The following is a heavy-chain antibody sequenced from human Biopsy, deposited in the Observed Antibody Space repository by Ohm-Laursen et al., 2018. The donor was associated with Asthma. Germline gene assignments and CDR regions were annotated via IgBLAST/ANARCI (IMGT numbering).Heavy chain of an antibody. CDR2: ISYDGSSI. V-gene: IGHV3-30-3*01. CDR3: AREGVAGTHIED. J-gene: IGHJ4*02. Sequence: SLRLSCAASGFVFRSHAMHWVRQAPGKGLEWVAVISYDGSSIYYADSVKGRFTISRDNSKNTLSLQMNSLTAEDTAVYYCAREGVAGTHIEDWGQGTLDTVSS. CDR1: GFVFRSHA. D-gene: IGHD6-19*01.